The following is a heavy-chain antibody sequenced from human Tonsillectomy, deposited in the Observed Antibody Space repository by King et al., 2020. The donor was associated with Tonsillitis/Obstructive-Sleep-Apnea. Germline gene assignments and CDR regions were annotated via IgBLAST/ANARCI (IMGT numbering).Heavy chain of an antibody. Sequence: VQLQESGPGLVKPSQTLSLTCTVSGGSISSGHYYWTWIRQHPGKGLEWIGYIHHSGNPYYNPSLRSRVTISVDTSKNQFSLKMTSVTAADTAVYSCARDESGSYSGEGWFDPWGQGTLVTVSS. CDR2: IHHSGNP. CDR1: GGSISSGHYY. D-gene: IGHD1-26*01. J-gene: IGHJ5*02. CDR3: ARDESGSYSGEGWFDP. V-gene: IGHV4-31*03.